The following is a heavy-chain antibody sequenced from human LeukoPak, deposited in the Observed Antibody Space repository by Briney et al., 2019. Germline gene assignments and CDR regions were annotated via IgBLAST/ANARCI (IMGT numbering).Heavy chain of an antibody. CDR3: AREYSSGWDYYYYGMDV. CDR2: ISWNSGSI. Sequence: PGGSLRLSCAASGFTFSSYGMHWVRQAPGKGLEWVSGISWNSGSIGYADSVKGRFTISRDNAKNSLYLQMNSLRAEDTAVYYCAREYSSGWDYYYYGMDVWGQGTTVTVSS. J-gene: IGHJ6*02. CDR1: GFTFSSYG. D-gene: IGHD6-19*01. V-gene: IGHV3-9*01.